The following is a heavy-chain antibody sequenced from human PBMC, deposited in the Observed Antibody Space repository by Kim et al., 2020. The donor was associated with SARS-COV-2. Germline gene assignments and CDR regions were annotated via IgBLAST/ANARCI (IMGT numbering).Heavy chain of an antibody. D-gene: IGHD4-4*01. CDR3: ARDPPLDDYSNYDWFDP. CDR1: GGTFSSYA. CDR2: IIPILGIA. V-gene: IGHV1-69*04. Sequence: SVKVSCKASGGTFSSYAISWVRQAPGQGLEWMGRIIPILGIANYAQKFQGRVTITADKSTSTAYMELSSLRSEDTAVYYCARDPPLDDYSNYDWFDPWGQGTLVTVSS. J-gene: IGHJ5*02.